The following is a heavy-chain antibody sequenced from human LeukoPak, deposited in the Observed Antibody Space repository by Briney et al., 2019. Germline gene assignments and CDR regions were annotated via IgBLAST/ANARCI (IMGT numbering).Heavy chain of an antibody. CDR1: GGSFSGYY. CDR2: INHSGST. J-gene: IGHJ6*02. CDR3: ERVGAKGMDV. V-gene: IGHV4-34*01. Sequence: KPSETLSLTCAVYGGSFSGYYWSWIRQPPGKGLEWIGEINHSGSTNYNPSLKSRVTISVDTSKNQFSMKLSSVTAADTAMYYCERVGAKGMDVWGQGTTVTVSS. D-gene: IGHD1-26*01.